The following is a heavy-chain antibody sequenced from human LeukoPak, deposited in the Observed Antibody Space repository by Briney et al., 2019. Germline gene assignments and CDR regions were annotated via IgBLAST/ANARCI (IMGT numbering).Heavy chain of an antibody. CDR3: ARTSPYQYDFWSGFQPLDY. Sequence: GASVKVSCKASGYTFTSYGISWVRQAPGQGLEWMGWISAYNGNTNYAQKLQGRVTMTTDTSKSTAYMELRSLSSDDGAVYYCARTSPYQYDFWSGFQPLDYRGQGTLVTVSS. CDR2: ISAYNGNT. CDR1: GYTFTSYG. J-gene: IGHJ4*02. D-gene: IGHD3-3*01. V-gene: IGHV1-18*01.